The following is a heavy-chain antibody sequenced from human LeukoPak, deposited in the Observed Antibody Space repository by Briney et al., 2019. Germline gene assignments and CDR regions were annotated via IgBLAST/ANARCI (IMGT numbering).Heavy chain of an antibody. CDR3: ARDTVYYDYGDYGRDYFDY. D-gene: IGHD4-17*01. J-gene: IGHJ4*02. V-gene: IGHV3-48*01. CDR2: ISSSSSTI. Sequence: GGSLRLSCAASGFTFSSYSMNWVRQAPGKGLEWVSYISSSSSTIYYADSVKGRFTISRDNAKNSLYLQMNSLRAEDTAVYYCARDTVYYDYGDYGRDYFDYWGQGTLVTVSS. CDR1: GFTFSSYS.